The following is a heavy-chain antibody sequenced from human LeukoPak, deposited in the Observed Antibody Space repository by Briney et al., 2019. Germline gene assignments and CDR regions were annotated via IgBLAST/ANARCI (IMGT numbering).Heavy chain of an antibody. CDR1: GGSISSYY. J-gene: IGHJ4*02. D-gene: IGHD5-12*01. Sequence: SETLSLTCTVSGGSISSYYWSWIRQPPGKGLEWIGYIYYSGSTNYNPSLKNRVTISVDTSKNQFSLKLSSVTAADTAVYYCARNSGYDYGGFDYWGQGTLVTVLS. CDR2: IYYSGST. V-gene: IGHV4-59*01. CDR3: ARNSGYDYGGFDY.